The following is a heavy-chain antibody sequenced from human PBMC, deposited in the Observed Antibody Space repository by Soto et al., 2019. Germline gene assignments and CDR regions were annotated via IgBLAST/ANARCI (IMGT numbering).Heavy chain of an antibody. J-gene: IGHJ4*02. Sequence: GGSLRLSCAASGFTFSSYAMSWVRQAPGKGLEWVSAISGSGGSTYYADSVKGRFTISRDNSKNTLYLQMNSLRAEDTAVYYFAKDSDDFWSGYYHFSAGFDYWGQGTLVTVSS. V-gene: IGHV3-23*01. CDR2: ISGSGGST. CDR3: AKDSDDFWSGYYHFSAGFDY. D-gene: IGHD3-3*01. CDR1: GFTFSSYA.